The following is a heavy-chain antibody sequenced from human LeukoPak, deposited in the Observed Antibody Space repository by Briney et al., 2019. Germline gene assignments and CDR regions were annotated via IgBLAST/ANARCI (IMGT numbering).Heavy chain of an antibody. CDR3: ARTSVEVGQNYYGMDV. Sequence: ASVKVSCKASGYTFTGYYMHWVRQAPGQGLEYMGWINPNSGSTKSAQKFQGRVTMTRDTSISTGYMELSGLASDDAAVYYCARTSVEVGQNYYGMDVWGQGTTVTVSS. J-gene: IGHJ6*02. V-gene: IGHV1-2*02. CDR2: INPNSGST. CDR1: GYTFTGYY. D-gene: IGHD3-22*01.